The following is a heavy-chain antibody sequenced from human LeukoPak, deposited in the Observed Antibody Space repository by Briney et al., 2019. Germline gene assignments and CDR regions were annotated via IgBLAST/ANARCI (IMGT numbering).Heavy chain of an antibody. J-gene: IGHJ4*02. D-gene: IGHD3-10*01. CDR2: ISRSGAYT. CDR1: GFTFNDYD. CDR3: SRPLSFGELFRLDD. V-gene: IGHV3-48*03. Sequence: GGSLRLSCAGSGFTFNDYDMNWVRQAPGKGPEWVSYISRSGAYTYYTDSVKGRFTVSRDNAKKLLFLQMDGLRAEDTALYYCSRPLSFGELFRLDDWGQGTLVTVSS.